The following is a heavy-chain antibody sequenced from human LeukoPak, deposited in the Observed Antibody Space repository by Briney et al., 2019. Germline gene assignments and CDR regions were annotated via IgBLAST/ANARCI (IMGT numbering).Heavy chain of an antibody. V-gene: IGHV4-39*01. Sequence: SETLSLTCTVSGGSISSSSYYWGWIRQPPGKGLEWIGSIYYSGSTYYNPSLKSRVTISVDTSKNQFSLKLSSVTAADTAVYYCARLYGGGEKRWHKIQKSFNYYMDVWGKGTTVTISS. CDR1: GGSISSSSYY. CDR3: ARLYGGGEKRWHKIQKSFNYYMDV. D-gene: IGHD2-2*02. CDR2: IYYSGST. J-gene: IGHJ6*03.